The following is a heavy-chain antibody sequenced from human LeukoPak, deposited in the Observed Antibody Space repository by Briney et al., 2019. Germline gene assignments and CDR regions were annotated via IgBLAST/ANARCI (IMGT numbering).Heavy chain of an antibody. V-gene: IGHV1-18*01. CDR3: ATGDSSGYYPYYFDQ. Sequence: ASVKVSCKASGYSYTHYGIAWVRQATGQGLEWVGWISGYNGDRNFAPKIQGRVTMTTVTSANIAYMELMSLRSEDTAVYYCATGDSSGYYPYYFDQWGQGTLVAVSS. CDR2: ISGYNGDR. J-gene: IGHJ4*02. D-gene: IGHD3-22*01. CDR1: GYSYTHYG.